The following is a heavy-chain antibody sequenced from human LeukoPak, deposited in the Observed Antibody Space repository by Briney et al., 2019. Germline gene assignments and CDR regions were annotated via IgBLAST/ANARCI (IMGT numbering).Heavy chain of an antibody. J-gene: IGHJ4*02. D-gene: IGHD3-9*01. CDR3: ARHADYDLLTGYRY. Sequence: ASVKVSCKASGYTFTRYGISWVRQAPGQGLEWMGWISAYNGNTNYAQKLQGRVTMTTDTSTSTAYMEPSSLRSEDTAVYYCARHADYDLLTGYRYWGQGTPVTVSS. CDR2: ISAYNGNT. CDR1: GYTFTRYG. V-gene: IGHV1-18*01.